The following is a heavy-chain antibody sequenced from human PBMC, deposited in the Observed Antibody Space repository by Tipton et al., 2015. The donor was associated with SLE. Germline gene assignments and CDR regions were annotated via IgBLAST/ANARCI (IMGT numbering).Heavy chain of an antibody. J-gene: IGHJ2*01. CDR3: ARTAGRSVKLWYFDL. CDR2: IYYGGTI. Sequence: TLSLTCAVSGASFSDYFWTWIRQPPGKGLEWIGHIYYGGTIYYNPSLKSRVTMSIDTSKNQFSLKLSSVTDVDTAVYYCARTAGRSVKLWYFDLWGRGTLVTVSS. D-gene: IGHD5-18*01. CDR1: GASFSDYF. V-gene: IGHV4-59*04.